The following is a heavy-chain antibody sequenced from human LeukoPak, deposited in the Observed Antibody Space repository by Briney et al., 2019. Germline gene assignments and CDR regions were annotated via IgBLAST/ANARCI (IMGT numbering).Heavy chain of an antibody. V-gene: IGHV1-8*01. D-gene: IGHD3-16*02. CDR3: ARGDRYYDYVWGSYRYMPDY. Sequence: ASVKVSCKASGYTFTSYDINWVRQATGQGLEWMGWMNPSSGNTGYAQKFQGRVTMTRNTSISTAYMELSSLRSEDTAVYYCARGDRYYDYVWGSYRYMPDYWGQGTLVTVSS. CDR1: GYTFTSYD. CDR2: MNPSSGNT. J-gene: IGHJ4*02.